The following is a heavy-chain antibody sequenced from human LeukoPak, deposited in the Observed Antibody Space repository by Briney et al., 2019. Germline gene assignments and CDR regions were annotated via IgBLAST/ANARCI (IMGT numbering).Heavy chain of an antibody. CDR2: IYHSGST. CDR3: ARYCSSTSCYMGTFDY. Sequence: TPSETLSLTCAVSGYSISSGYYWGWIRQPPGKGLEWIGSIYHSGSTYYNPSLKSRVTISVDTSKNQLSLKLSSVTAADTAVYYCARYCSSTSCYMGTFDYWGRETLVTVSS. CDR1: GYSISSGYY. V-gene: IGHV4-38-2*01. J-gene: IGHJ4*02. D-gene: IGHD2-2*02.